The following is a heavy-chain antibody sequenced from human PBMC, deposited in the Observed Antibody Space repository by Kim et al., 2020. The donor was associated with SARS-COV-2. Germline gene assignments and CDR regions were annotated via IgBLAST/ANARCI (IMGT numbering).Heavy chain of an antibody. CDR2: ISYDGSNK. CDR1: GFTFSSYG. V-gene: IGHV3-30*18. D-gene: IGHD1-26*01. Sequence: GGSLRLSCTASGFTFSSYGMHWVRQAPGKGLEWVAVISYDGSNKYYADSVKGRFTISRDNSKNTLYLQMNSLRAEDTAVYYCAKALFGIVGATTDYYGMDVWGQGTTVTVSS. J-gene: IGHJ6*02. CDR3: AKALFGIVGATTDYYGMDV.